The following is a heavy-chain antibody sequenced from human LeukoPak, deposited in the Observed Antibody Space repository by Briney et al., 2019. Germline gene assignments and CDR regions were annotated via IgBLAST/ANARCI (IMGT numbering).Heavy chain of an antibody. D-gene: IGHD3-22*01. V-gene: IGHV7-4-1*02. Sequence: GASVKVSCKASGYTFTNYTLNWVRQAPGQGLEWMGWIDTNTGNPTYAQGFIGRFVFSLDTSVTTAYLQISSLKAEDTAVYYCARGYDTTGYFSYWGQGTWSPSPQ. CDR3: ARGYDTTGYFSY. J-gene: IGHJ4*02. CDR1: GYTFTNYT. CDR2: IDTNTGNP.